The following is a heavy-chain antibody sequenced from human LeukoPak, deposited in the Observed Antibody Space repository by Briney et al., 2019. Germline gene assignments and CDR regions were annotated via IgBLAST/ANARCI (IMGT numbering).Heavy chain of an antibody. Sequence: GASVQVSCKVFGYTFTGYYIHWVRQAPGQGLEWMGRINPNSGGTNYAQRFQGRVTMTRDTSISTAHMELSRLTSDDTAVYYCGRQYNYGYYFDNWGQGTLVTVSS. V-gene: IGHV1-2*02. J-gene: IGHJ4*02. CDR2: INPNSGGT. D-gene: IGHD5-18*01. CDR1: GYTFTGYY. CDR3: GRQYNYGYYFDN.